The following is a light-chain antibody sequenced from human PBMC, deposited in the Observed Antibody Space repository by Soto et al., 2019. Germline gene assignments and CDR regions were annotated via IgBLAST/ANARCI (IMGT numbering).Light chain of an antibody. CDR2: DAS. V-gene: IGKV1-5*01. CDR1: QSISSW. CDR3: QQYNSYSQT. J-gene: IGKJ1*01. Sequence: DIQMTKSPSTLSASVGDRVSITCRASQSISSWLAWYQQKPGKAPKLLIYDASSLESGVPSRFSGSGSGTDFTLTISSLQPDDFATYYCQQYNSYSQTFGQGTKVEIK.